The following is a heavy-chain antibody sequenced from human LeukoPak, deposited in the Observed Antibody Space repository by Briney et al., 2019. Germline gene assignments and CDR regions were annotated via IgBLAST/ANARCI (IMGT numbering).Heavy chain of an antibody. CDR2: IYYSGST. J-gene: IGHJ5*02. CDR1: GGSISSSSYY. Sequence: SETLSLTCTVSGGSISSSSYYWGWIRQPPGKGLEWIGSIYYSGSTYYNPSLKSRVTISVDTSKNQFSLKLSSVTAADTAVYYCARGGRLGFDPWGQGTLVTVSS. V-gene: IGHV4-39*07. CDR3: ARGGRLGFDP. D-gene: IGHD3-16*01.